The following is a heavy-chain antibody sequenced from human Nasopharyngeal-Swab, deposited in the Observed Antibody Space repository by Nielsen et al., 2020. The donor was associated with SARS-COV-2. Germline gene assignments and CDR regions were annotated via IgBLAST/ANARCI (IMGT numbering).Heavy chain of an antibody. CDR2: ISSTSGRTK. D-gene: IGHD4-23*01. CDR1: GFTFSDYY. V-gene: IGHV3-11*01. J-gene: IGHJ4*02. CDR3: AREAAKDYGGYPDY. Sequence: GESLKISCTISGFTFSDYYMSWIRQAPGKGLEWVSVISSTSGRTKYYADSVKGRFTISRDNAKNSVYLTLNSLRPEDTAVYYCAREAAKDYGGYPDYWGQGTLVTVSS.